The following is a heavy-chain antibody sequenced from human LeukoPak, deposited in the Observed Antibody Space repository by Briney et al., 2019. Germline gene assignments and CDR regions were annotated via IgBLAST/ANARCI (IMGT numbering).Heavy chain of an antibody. V-gene: IGHV4-39*07. D-gene: IGHD3-22*01. Sequence: SETLSLTCTVSSGSISTSNYYWGWVRQPPGKALEWIGSIYYSGSTYYNPSLKSRVTISVETSKNQFSLKLSSVPAADTAVYYCARVTGYMIEDYFDYWGQGTLVTVSS. J-gene: IGHJ4*02. CDR3: ARVTGYMIEDYFDY. CDR1: SGSISTSNYY. CDR2: IYYSGST.